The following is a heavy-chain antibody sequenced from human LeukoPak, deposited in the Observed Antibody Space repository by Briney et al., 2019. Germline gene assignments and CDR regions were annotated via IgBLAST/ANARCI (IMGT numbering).Heavy chain of an antibody. CDR2: INPNSGGT. CDR3: AKIAARPGGWFDP. J-gene: IGHJ5*02. Sequence: ASVKVSCKASGGTSNSYAISWVRQAPGQGLEWMGWINPNSGGTNYAQKFQGRVTMTRDTSISTAYMELSRLRSDDTAVYYCAKIAARPGGWFDPWGQGTLVTVSS. CDR1: GGTSNSYA. D-gene: IGHD6-6*01. V-gene: IGHV1-2*02.